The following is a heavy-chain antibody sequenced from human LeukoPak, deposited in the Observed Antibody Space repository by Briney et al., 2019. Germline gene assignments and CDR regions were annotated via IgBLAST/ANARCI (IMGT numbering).Heavy chain of an antibody. CDR1: GFTFSSYS. CDR2: ISSSSSTI. V-gene: IGHV3-48*04. CDR3: ARDYGGKGDY. Sequence: GGSLRLSCAASGFTFSSYSMNWVRQAPGKGLEWVSYISSSSSTIYYADSVKGRFTISRDNAKNSLYLQMNSLRAEDTAVYYCARDYGGKGDYWGQGALVTVSS. D-gene: IGHD4-23*01. J-gene: IGHJ4*02.